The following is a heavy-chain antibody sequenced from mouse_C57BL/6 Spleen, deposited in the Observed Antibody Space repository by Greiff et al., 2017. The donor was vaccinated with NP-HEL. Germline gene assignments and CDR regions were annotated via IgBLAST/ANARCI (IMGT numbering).Heavy chain of an antibody. Sequence: QVHVKQSGAELAKPGASVKLSCKASGYTFTSYWMHWVKQRPGQGLEWIGYINPSSGYTKYNQKFKDKATLTADKSSSTAYMQLSSLTYEDSAVYYCAKSTVVATEGFAYWGQGTLVTVSA. V-gene: IGHV1-7*01. J-gene: IGHJ3*01. D-gene: IGHD1-1*01. CDR1: GYTFTSYW. CDR3: AKSTVVATEGFAY. CDR2: INPSSGYT.